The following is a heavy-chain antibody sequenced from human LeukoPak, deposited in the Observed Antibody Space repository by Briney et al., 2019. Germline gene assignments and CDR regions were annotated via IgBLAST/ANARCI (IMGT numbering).Heavy chain of an antibody. Sequence: GGSLRLSCSASGLTPSGYWMHWVRQIPGKGLVWVSRIDSDGSGTSYADSVKGRFTISRDDVKNMLYLQMNSLRVEDTGLYYCSTVEHFWGQGTLVTVSS. CDR1: GLTPSGYW. J-gene: IGHJ4*02. V-gene: IGHV3-74*01. CDR2: IDSDGSGT. D-gene: IGHD1/OR15-1a*01. CDR3: STVEHF.